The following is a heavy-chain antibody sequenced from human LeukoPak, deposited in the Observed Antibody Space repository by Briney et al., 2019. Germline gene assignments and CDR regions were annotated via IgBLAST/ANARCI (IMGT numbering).Heavy chain of an antibody. D-gene: IGHD3-22*01. Sequence: SETLYLTCTVSGGSISSHYWSWIRQPPGKGLEWIGYIYHSGSTKYNPSLKSRITISVDTSKNQFSLKLSSVTAADTAVYYCARLYDSSTYTNWLDPWGQGTLVTVSS. J-gene: IGHJ5*02. CDR3: ARLYDSSTYTNWLDP. CDR2: IYHSGST. V-gene: IGHV4-59*11. CDR1: GGSISSHY.